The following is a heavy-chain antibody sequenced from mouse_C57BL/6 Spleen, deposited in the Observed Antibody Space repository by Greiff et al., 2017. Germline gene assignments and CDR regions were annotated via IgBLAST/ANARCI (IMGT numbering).Heavy chain of an antibody. D-gene: IGHD1-1*01. V-gene: IGHV1-18*01. Sequence: EVQLKQSGPELVKPGASVKIPCKASGYTFTDYNMDWVKQSHGKSLEWIGDINPNNGGTSYNQKFKGKATLTVDKSSSTAYMELRSLTSEDTAVYYCARRSYGISPSWFAYWGQGTLVTVSA. CDR3: ARRSYGISPSWFAY. J-gene: IGHJ3*01. CDR1: GYTFTDYN. CDR2: INPNNGGT.